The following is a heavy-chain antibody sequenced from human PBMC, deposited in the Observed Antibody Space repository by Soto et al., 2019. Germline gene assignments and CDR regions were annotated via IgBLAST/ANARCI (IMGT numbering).Heavy chain of an antibody. D-gene: IGHD4-17*01. Sequence: SDTLSLTCSVSGDSIRNVYWSWIRQPLGKGLEWIGYIYRGGSTKYNPSLKSRLTMSADTSKNQFSLKLTSVTAADTAVYYCARTVEYGRMDVWGNGTSVTVSS. V-gene: IGHV4-59*01. J-gene: IGHJ6*03. CDR1: GDSIRNVY. CDR2: IYRGGST. CDR3: ARTVEYGRMDV.